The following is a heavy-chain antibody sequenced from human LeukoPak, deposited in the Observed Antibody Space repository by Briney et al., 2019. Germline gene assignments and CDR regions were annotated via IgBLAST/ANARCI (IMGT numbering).Heavy chain of an antibody. D-gene: IGHD2-2*01. CDR1: GGTFSSYA. CDR2: IIPILGIA. CDR3: ARVEGLSPYQLLGGYY. Sequence: SVKVSCKASGGTFSSYAISWVRQAPGQGLEWMGRIIPILGIANYAQKFQGRVTITADKSTSTAYMELSSLRSEDTAVYYCARVEGLSPYQLLGGYYWGQGTLVTVSS. J-gene: IGHJ4*02. V-gene: IGHV1-69*04.